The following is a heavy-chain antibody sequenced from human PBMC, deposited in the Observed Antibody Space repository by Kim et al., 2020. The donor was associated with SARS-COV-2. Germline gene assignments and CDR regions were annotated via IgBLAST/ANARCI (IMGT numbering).Heavy chain of an antibody. J-gene: IGHJ4*02. D-gene: IGHD3-3*01. Sequence: ASVKVSCKASGYTFTSYYMHWVRQAPGQGLEWMGIINPSGGSTSYAQKFQGRVTMTRDTSTSTVYMELSSLRSEDTAVYYCARDPNLDFWSGYLSPPDLDYWGQGTLVTVSS. CDR3: ARDPNLDFWSGYLSPPDLDY. V-gene: IGHV1-46*01. CDR2: INPSGGST. CDR1: GYTFTSYY.